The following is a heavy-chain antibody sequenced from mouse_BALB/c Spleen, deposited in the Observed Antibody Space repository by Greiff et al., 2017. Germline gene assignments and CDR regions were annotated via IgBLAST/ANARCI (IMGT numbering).Heavy chain of an antibody. Sequence: EVKVVESGGGLVQPGGSLRLSCATSGFTFSDFYMEWVRQPPGKRLEWIAASRNKANDYTTEYSASVKGRFIVSRDTSQSILYLQMNALRAEDTAIYYCARDAGYYYGSSYGYFDVWGAGTTVTVSS. CDR1: GFTFSDFY. D-gene: IGHD1-1*01. CDR3: ARDAGYYYGSSYGYFDV. J-gene: IGHJ1*01. CDR2: SRNKANDYTT. V-gene: IGHV7-1*02.